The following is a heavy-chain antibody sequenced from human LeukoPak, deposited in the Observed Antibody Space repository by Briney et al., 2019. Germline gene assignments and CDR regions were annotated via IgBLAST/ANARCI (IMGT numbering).Heavy chain of an antibody. CDR3: AKGLRFLEWLFRQHYYYYGMDV. J-gene: IGHJ6*02. CDR1: GFTFSSYA. D-gene: IGHD3-3*01. Sequence: PGRSLRLSCAASGFTFSSYAMHWVRQAPGKGLEWVAVISYDGSNKYYADSVKGRFTISRDNSKNTLYLQMNSLRAEDTAVYYCAKGLRFLEWLFRQHYYYYGMDVWGQGTTVTVSS. CDR2: ISYDGSNK. V-gene: IGHV3-30*04.